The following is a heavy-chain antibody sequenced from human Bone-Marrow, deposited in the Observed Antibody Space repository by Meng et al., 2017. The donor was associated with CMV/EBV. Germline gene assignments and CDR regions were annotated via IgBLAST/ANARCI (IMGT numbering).Heavy chain of an antibody. CDR2: ISPYNGQT. J-gene: IGHJ5*02. Sequence: SCKASGYTFNKFGISWVRQAPGQRPEWMGGISPYNGQTNYAQKFQGRVTMTTDTYTNTAYVDLRSLRSDDTAMYYCARDPGSARGFDPWGQGTLVTVSS. V-gene: IGHV1-18*01. CDR3: ARDPGSARGFDP. D-gene: IGHD6-25*01. CDR1: GYTFNKFG.